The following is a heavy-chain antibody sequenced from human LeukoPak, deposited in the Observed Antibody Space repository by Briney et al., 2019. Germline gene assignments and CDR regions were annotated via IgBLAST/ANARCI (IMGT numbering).Heavy chain of an antibody. Sequence: SVNVSCKASGGTFSSYAISWVRQAPGQGLEWMGGIIPIFGTANYAQKFQGRVTITADESTSTAYMELSSLRSEDTAVYYCARERHCSGGSCKPYYGMDVWGQGTTVSVSS. CDR3: ARERHCSGGSCKPYYGMDV. CDR1: GGTFSSYA. D-gene: IGHD2-15*01. V-gene: IGHV1-69*13. CDR2: IIPIFGTA. J-gene: IGHJ6*02.